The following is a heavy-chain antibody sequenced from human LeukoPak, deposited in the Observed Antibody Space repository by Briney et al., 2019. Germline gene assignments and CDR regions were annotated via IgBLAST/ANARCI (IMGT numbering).Heavy chain of an antibody. V-gene: IGHV3-23*01. CDR3: ALQGDYCSSTSCYGTFDY. J-gene: IGHJ4*02. CDR2: ISGSGGST. CDR1: GFTFSSYA. Sequence: GGSLRLSCAASGFTFSSYAMSWVRQAPGKGLEWVSAISGSGGSTYYADSVKGRFTISRDNSKNTLYLQMNSLRAEDTAVYYCALQGDYCSSTSCYGTFDYWGQGTLVTVSS. D-gene: IGHD2-2*01.